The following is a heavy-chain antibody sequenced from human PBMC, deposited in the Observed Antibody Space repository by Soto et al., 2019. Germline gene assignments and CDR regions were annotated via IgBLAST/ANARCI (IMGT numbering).Heavy chain of an antibody. CDR2: IYYSGST. CDR3: ARTLGAARGGERGYFDY. D-gene: IGHD6-6*01. V-gene: IGHV4-59*01. CDR1: GGSISSYY. Sequence: PSETLSLTCTVSGGSISSYYWSWIRQPPGKGLERIGYIYYSGSTNYNPSLKSRVTISVDTSKNQFSLKLRSVTAADTAVYYCARTLGAARGGERGYFDYWGQGTLVTVSS. J-gene: IGHJ4*02.